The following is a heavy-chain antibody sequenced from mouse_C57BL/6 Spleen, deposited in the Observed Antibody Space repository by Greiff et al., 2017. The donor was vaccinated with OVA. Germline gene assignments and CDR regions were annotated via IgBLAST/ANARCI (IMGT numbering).Heavy chain of an antibody. V-gene: IGHV1-15*01. CDR1: GYTFTDYE. D-gene: IGHD1-1*01. CDR3: TRKGVDDGSSPFDY. CDR2: IDPETGGT. Sequence: QVQLQQSGAELVRPGASVTLSCKASGYTFTDYEMHWVKQTPVHGLEWIGAIDPETGGTAYNQKFKGKAILTADKSSSTAYMELRSLTSEDSAVYYCTRKGVDDGSSPFDYWGQGTTLTVSS. J-gene: IGHJ2*01.